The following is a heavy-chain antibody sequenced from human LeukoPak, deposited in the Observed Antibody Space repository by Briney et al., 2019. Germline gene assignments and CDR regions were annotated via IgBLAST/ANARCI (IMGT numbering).Heavy chain of an antibody. CDR2: IYSGGST. CDR3: ARGSGSSWYAPYFQH. J-gene: IGHJ1*01. V-gene: IGHV3-66*02. Sequence: GGSLRLSCAASGFTVSSNYMSWVRQAPGKGLEWVSVIYSGGSTYYADSVKGRFTISRDNSKNTLYLQMNSLRAEDTAVYYCARGSGSSWYAPYFQHWGQGTLVTVSS. CDR1: GFTVSSNY. D-gene: IGHD6-13*01.